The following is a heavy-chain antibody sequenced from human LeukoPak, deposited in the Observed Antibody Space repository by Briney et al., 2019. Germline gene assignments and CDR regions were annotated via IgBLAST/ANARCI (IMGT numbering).Heavy chain of an antibody. CDR1: GGSITSTNW. CDR3: ARDINVVVPAAIYRWFDP. D-gene: IGHD2-2*01. Sequence: SETLSLTCGVSGGSITSTNWWSWIRQPPGKGLEWIGYIYYSWSTSYNPSLKSRVTISVDTSKNQFSLKLSSVTAADTAVYYCARDINVVVPAAIYRWFDPWGQGTLVTVSS. CDR2: IYYSWST. J-gene: IGHJ5*02. V-gene: IGHV4-59*01.